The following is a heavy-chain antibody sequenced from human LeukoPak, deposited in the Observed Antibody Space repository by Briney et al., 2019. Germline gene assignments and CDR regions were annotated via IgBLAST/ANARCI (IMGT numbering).Heavy chain of an antibody. J-gene: IGHJ4*02. D-gene: IGHD6-19*01. Sequence: ASVKVSCKASGYTFTSYGISWVRQAPGQGLEWMGWISAYNGNTNYAQKLQGRVTMTTDTSTSTAYMELRSLRSDDTAVSYCARGPYSSGWELKYYFDYWGQGTLVTVSS. CDR3: ARGPYSSGWELKYYFDY. V-gene: IGHV1-18*01. CDR1: GYTFTSYG. CDR2: ISAYNGNT.